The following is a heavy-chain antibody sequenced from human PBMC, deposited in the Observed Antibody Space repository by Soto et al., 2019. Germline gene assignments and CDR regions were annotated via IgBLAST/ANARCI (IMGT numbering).Heavy chain of an antibody. V-gene: IGHV6-1*01. D-gene: IGHD4-4*01. CDR1: VDGGSSSSAA. J-gene: IGHJ4*02. Sequence: SHRLSLTCVISVDGGSSSSAAWYWSMQSRSRGLEWLGRTYYRSKWYNDYAESVKSRITINPDTSKNQFSLHLNSVTPEDTAVYYCARDPPDFHSAFDYWGQGTLVTVSS. CDR3: ARDPPDFHSAFDY. CDR2: TYYRSKWYN.